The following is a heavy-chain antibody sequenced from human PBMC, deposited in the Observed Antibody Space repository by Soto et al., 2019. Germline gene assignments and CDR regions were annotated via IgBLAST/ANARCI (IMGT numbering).Heavy chain of an antibody. CDR2: IKRKSDGATT. CDR1: GFSFSNAW. Sequence: EVQLMESGGGLVKPGGSLRLSCVASGFSFSNAWMNWVRQAPGKGLEWVARIKRKSDGATTDYAAPVQGRFTISADESKNTLFLQMNALKREDTGLYYCCLGSVMSSDYAFDIWGQGTMVTVSP. CDR3: CLGSVMSSDYAFDI. D-gene: IGHD2-2*01. J-gene: IGHJ3*02. V-gene: IGHV3-15*07.